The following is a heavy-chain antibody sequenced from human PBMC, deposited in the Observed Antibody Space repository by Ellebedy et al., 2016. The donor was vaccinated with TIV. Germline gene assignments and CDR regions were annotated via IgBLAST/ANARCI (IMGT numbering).Heavy chain of an antibody. V-gene: IGHV3-21*01. CDR3: ASGGTISGEYDS. Sequence: GESLKISCVVSGFTFRTSSMAWVRQAPGKGLEWVSAISSSSNYIYYADSVKGRFNISRDNAKNSLYLQMSSLRAEDTVVYYCASGGTISGEYDSWGQGTLVTVSS. D-gene: IGHD1-14*01. J-gene: IGHJ4*02. CDR1: GFTFRTSS. CDR2: ISSSSNYI.